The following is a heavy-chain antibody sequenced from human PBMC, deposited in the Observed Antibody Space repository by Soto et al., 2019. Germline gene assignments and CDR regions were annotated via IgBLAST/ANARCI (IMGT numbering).Heavy chain of an antibody. CDR3: ATANTPYAFYM. Sequence: VQLVESGGGLVQPGESLRLSCAASGLTFSISWMTWVRQAPGEGLELVSNINPGGTVQQYADSVKERFTIARDNAKTSLFLQMSCLRVEDTAVYHCATANTPYAFYMWGQGTMGTLSS. J-gene: IGHJ3*02. CDR2: INPGGTVQ. CDR1: GLTFSISW. V-gene: IGHV3-7*01.